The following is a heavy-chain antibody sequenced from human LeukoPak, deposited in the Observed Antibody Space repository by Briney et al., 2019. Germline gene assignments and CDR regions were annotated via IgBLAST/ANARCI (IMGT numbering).Heavy chain of an antibody. CDR1: GFTFSSYA. CDR2: ISGSGGST. Sequence: PGGSLRLSCAAPGFTFSSYAMSWVRQAPGKGLEWVSAISGSGGSTYYADSVKGRFTISRDNSKNTLYLQMNSLRAEDTAVYYCAKGSGYYPEYFQHWGQGTLVTVSS. V-gene: IGHV3-23*01. J-gene: IGHJ1*01. CDR3: AKGSGYYPEYFQH. D-gene: IGHD3-22*01.